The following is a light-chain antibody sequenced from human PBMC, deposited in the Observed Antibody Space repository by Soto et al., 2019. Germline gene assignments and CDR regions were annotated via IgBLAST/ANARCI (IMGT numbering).Light chain of an antibody. V-gene: IGKV1-39*01. CDR3: QHSYSTPST. Sequence: DIQMTQSPSSLSASVGDRVTITCRASQSISSYLNWYQQKPGKAPKLLIYAASSLQSGVPSRFSGSGSGTDFTLTISSLQPEDFSTYYCQHSYSTPSTFGQGPKLEIK. J-gene: IGKJ2*01. CDR2: AAS. CDR1: QSISSY.